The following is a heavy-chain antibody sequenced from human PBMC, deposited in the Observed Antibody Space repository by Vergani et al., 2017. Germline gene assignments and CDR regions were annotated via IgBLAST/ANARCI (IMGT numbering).Heavy chain of an antibody. J-gene: IGHJ6*02. Sequence: QVQLQQWGAGLLKPSETLSLTCAVYGGSFSGYYWSWIRQPPGKGLEWIGEINHSGSTNYNPSLKSRVTISVDTSKNQFSLKLSSVTAADTAVYYCASRKLGYYGMDVWGQGTTVTVSS. V-gene: IGHV4-34*01. D-gene: IGHD3-10*01. CDR3: ASRKLGYYGMDV. CDR2: INHSGST. CDR1: GGSFSGYY.